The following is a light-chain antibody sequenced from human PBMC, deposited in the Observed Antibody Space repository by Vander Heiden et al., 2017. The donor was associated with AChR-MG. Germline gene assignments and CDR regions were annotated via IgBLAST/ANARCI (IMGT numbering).Light chain of an antibody. V-gene: IGLV2-14*01. J-gene: IGLJ2*01. CDR2: DVS. CDR1: SSDVGSYNY. Sequence: QSALTQPASVSGSPGQSMTISCTGTSSDVGSYNYVSWYQQHPGKAPKVMIYDVSNRPSGVSNRFSGSKSGNTASLTISGLQAEDEADYYCSSYTSRRTVLFGEGTKLTVL. CDR3: SSYTSRRTVL.